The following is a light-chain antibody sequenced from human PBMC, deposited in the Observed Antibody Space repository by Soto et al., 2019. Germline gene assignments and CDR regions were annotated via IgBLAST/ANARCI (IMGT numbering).Light chain of an antibody. V-gene: IGLV1-40*01. J-gene: IGLJ1*01. Sequence: QSVLTRPPSVSGAPGQRVTISCTGSSSNIGAGYDVHWYQQLPGTAPKVLIFGNYNRPSGVPDRFSVSKSGTSASLAITGLQAEDEADYYCQSYDSSLSGFYVFGTGTKVTVL. CDR2: GNY. CDR1: SSNIGAGYD. CDR3: QSYDSSLSGFYV.